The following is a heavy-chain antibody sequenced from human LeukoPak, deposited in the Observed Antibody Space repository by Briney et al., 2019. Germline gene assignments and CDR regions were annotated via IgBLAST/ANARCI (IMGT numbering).Heavy chain of an antibody. D-gene: IGHD3-22*01. Sequence: ASVKVSCKASGYTFTSYGISWVRQAPGQGLEWMGWISAYNGNTNYAQKLQGRVTMTTDTSTSTAYMELRSLRSDHQAVYYCARVGPNLLSDYYDSSGYTTFDYWGQGTLVTVSS. V-gene: IGHV1-18*04. CDR1: GYTFTSYG. J-gene: IGHJ4*02. CDR2: ISAYNGNT. CDR3: ARVGPNLLSDYYDSSGYTTFDY.